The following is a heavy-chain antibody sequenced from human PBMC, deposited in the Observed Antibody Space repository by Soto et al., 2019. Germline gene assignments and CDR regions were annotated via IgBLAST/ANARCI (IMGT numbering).Heavy chain of an antibody. CDR2: IVVGSGNT. CDR3: ARGPSGWFGYDY. CDR1: GFTFTSSA. J-gene: IGHJ4*02. D-gene: IGHD6-19*01. Sequence: SVKVSCKASGFTFTSSAMQWVRQARGQRLERIGWIVVGSGNTNYAQKFQERVTITRDMSTSTAYMELSSLRSEDTAVYYCARGPSGWFGYDYWGQGTLVTVS. V-gene: IGHV1-58*02.